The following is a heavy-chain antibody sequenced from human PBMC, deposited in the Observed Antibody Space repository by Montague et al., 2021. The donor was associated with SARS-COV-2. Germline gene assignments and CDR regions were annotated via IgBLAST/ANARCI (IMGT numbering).Heavy chain of an antibody. CDR2: IYYSGST. V-gene: IGHV4-31*03. CDR1: GGSISSGGYH. J-gene: IGHJ4*02. CDR3: ARSESPSYSSSPFDY. D-gene: IGHD6-13*01. Sequence: TLSLTCIVYGGSISSGGYHWTWNRPHPGKGLEWIGYIYYSGSTYYNPSLKSRLSISLDTSKNHFSLRLSSVTAADTAVYYCARSESPSYSSSPFDYWGQGTLVTVSS.